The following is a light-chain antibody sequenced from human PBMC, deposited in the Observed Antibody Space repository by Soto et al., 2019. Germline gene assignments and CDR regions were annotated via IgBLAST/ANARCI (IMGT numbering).Light chain of an antibody. Sequence: SALTQPPSASGSPGQSVTLSCTGTSSDVGGYNYVSWYQQHPGKAPKLMIYEVSKRPSGVPDRFSGSKSGNTASLTVSGLQAEDEADYYCSSYAGSNKVFGGGTKLTVL. CDR1: SSDVGGYNY. CDR2: EVS. CDR3: SSYAGSNKV. V-gene: IGLV2-8*01. J-gene: IGLJ2*01.